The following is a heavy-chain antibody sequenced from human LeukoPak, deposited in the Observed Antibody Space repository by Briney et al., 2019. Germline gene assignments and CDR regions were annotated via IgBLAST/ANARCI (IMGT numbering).Heavy chain of an antibody. CDR2: IYYSVST. J-gene: IGHJ5*02. CDR1: GDSVASGGYY. D-gene: IGHD3-10*01. V-gene: IGHV4-61*08. CDR3: ARGGRGRNWFDP. Sequence: SETLSLTCSVSGDSVASGGYYWNWIRQPPGKGLEWIGYIYYSVSTNYNLSLKSRVTISVDTSENQFSLKLTSVTAADTAVYYCARGGRGRNWFDPWGQGTLVTVSS.